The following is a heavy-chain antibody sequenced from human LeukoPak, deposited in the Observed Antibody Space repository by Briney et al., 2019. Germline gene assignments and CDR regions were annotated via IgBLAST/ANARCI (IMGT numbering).Heavy chain of an antibody. CDR3: ASSDGLPPRSDSSYDVFDY. Sequence: SETLSLTCAVYGGSFSGYYWSWIRQPPGKGLEWIGEINHSGSTNYNPSLKSRVTISLDKSKNQFSLNLSSVTAADTALYYCASSDGLPPRSDSSYDVFDYWGQGTLATVSS. CDR2: INHSGST. J-gene: IGHJ4*02. D-gene: IGHD5-12*01. CDR1: GGSFSGYY. V-gene: IGHV4-34*01.